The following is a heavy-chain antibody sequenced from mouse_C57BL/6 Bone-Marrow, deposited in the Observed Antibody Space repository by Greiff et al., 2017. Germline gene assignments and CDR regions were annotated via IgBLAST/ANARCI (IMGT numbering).Heavy chain of an antibody. V-gene: IGHV1-59*01. CDR1: GYTFTSYW. CDR3: ARRGNPSGFAY. J-gene: IGHJ3*01. CDR2: IYPSDSYT. Sequence: QVQLKQPGAELVRPGTSVKLSCKASGYTFTSYWMHWVKQRPGQGLEWIGVIYPSDSYTNSNQKFKGKATLTADTSSSTAYMQLSSLTSEDSAVDYCARRGNPSGFAYWGQGTLVTVSA.